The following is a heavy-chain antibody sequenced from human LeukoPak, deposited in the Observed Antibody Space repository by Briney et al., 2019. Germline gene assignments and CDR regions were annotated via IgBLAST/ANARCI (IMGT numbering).Heavy chain of an antibody. J-gene: IGHJ6*03. CDR1: GFTFSSYS. CDR3: ARETRYYYYMDV. CDR2: ISSRSSYI. V-gene: IGHV3-21*01. Sequence: GGSLRLSCVASGFTFSSYSMNWVRPAPGKGLEWVSSISSRSSYIYYADSVKVRFTISRDNAKNSLYLQMNSLRAEDTAVYYCARETRYYYYMDVWGKGTTVTVSS.